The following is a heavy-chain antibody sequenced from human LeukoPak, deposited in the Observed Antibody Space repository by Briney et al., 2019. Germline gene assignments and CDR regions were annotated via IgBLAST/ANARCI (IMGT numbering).Heavy chain of an antibody. CDR3: ARGHGRSYDFWSGYYSWFDP. CDR2: INRSGST. J-gene: IGHJ5*02. Sequence: PSESLSLTCAVYGGSFSGYYWGWIRQPPGKGLEWIGEINRSGSTNYNPSLKSRVTISVDTSKNQFSLKLSSVTAADTAVYYCARGHGRSYDFWSGYYSWFDPWGQGTLVTVSS. V-gene: IGHV4-34*01. D-gene: IGHD3-3*01. CDR1: GGSFSGYY.